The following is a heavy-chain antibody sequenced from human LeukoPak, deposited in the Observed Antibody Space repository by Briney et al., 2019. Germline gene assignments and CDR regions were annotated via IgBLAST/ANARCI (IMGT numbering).Heavy chain of an antibody. D-gene: IGHD4-23*01. CDR2: FDPEDGET. Sequence: ASVKVSCKASGYTFTSYGISWVRPAPGQGLEWMGGFDPEDGETIYAQKFQGRVTMTEDASTDTAYMELSSLRSEDTAVYYCASIALTTVVTPGLWFDPWGQGTLVTVSS. J-gene: IGHJ5*02. V-gene: IGHV1-24*01. CDR3: ASIALTTVVTPGLWFDP. CDR1: GYTFTSYG.